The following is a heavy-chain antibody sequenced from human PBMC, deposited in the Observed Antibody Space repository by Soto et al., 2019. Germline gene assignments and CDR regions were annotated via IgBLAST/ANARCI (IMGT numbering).Heavy chain of an antibody. CDR3: AKVEGYLCSGGSCPLQENYYYYGMDV. Sequence: GGSLRLSCAASGFTFSSYAMSWVRQAPGKGLEWVSAISGSGGSTYYADSVKGRFTISRDNSKNTLYLQMNSLRAEDTAVYYCAKVEGYLCSGGSCPLQENYYYYGMDVWGQGTTVTVSS. J-gene: IGHJ6*02. V-gene: IGHV3-23*01. CDR1: GFTFSSYA. CDR2: ISGSGGST. D-gene: IGHD2-15*01.